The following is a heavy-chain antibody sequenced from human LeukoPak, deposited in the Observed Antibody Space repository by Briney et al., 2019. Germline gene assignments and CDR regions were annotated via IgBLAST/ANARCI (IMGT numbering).Heavy chain of an antibody. D-gene: IGHD3-3*01. CDR1: GFTFTTYW. Sequence: GGSLRLSCAASGFTFTTYWMHWVRQAPGKGLVWVSHINSDGSITSYADSVKGRFTISRDNAKNSLYLQMNSLRAEDTAVYYCARTNAEYYDFWSGYQHYYYYGMDVWGQGTTVTVSS. V-gene: IGHV3-74*01. J-gene: IGHJ6*02. CDR3: ARTNAEYYDFWSGYQHYYYYGMDV. CDR2: INSDGSIT.